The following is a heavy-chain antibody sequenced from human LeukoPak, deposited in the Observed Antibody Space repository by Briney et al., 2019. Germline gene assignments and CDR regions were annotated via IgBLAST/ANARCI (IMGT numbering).Heavy chain of an antibody. J-gene: IGHJ1*01. CDR3: ARGAAAGTTDFQH. V-gene: IGHV3-21*01. CDR1: GFTFSSYS. D-gene: IGHD6-13*01. CDR2: ISSSSSYI. Sequence: GGSLRLSCAASGFTFSSYSMNWVRQAPGKGLEWVSSISSSSSYIYYADSVKGRFTISRDNAKNSLYLQMNSLRAEDTAVYYCARGAAAGTTDFQHWGQGTLVTVSS.